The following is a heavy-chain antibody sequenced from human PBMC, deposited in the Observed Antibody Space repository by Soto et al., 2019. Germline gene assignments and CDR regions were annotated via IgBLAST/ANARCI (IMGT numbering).Heavy chain of an antibody. D-gene: IGHD6-19*01. CDR2: VSGRGGNT. CDR3: AKDRGGFANGWEYFDF. CDR1: GFTFSTYT. V-gene: IGHV3-23*01. Sequence: EVQLLESGGGLVQPGGSMRLSCAASGFTFSTYTMAWVRQAPGKGLEWVSSVSGRGGNTYYADSVKGRFTISRDNSKDTLSLQMNSLRAEDTAVYYCAKDRGGFANGWEYFDFWGQGVRVTVSS. J-gene: IGHJ4*02.